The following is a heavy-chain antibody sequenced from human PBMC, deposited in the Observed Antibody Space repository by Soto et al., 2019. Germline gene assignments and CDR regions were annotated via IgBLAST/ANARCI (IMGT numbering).Heavy chain of an antibody. D-gene: IGHD5-18*01. CDR1: GFTFSSYG. Sequence: QVQLVESGGGVVQPGRSLRLSCAASGFTFSSYGMHWVRQAPGKGLEWVAVISYDGSNKYYADSVKGRFTISRDNSKNTLYLQMNSLRAEDTAVYYCAKDGAVGYSYENFDYWGQGTLVTVSS. CDR2: ISYDGSNK. V-gene: IGHV3-30*18. CDR3: AKDGAVGYSYENFDY. J-gene: IGHJ4*02.